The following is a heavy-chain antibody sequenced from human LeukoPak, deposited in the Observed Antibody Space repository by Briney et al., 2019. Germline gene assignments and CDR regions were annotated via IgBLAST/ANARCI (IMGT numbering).Heavy chain of an antibody. CDR1: GGSISSGTYY. J-gene: IGHJ4*02. CDR3: ARRAVTSDNEYYFDF. Sequence: IPSETLSLTCTVSGGSISSGTYYWTWIQQPAGKGLEWIGCVYATGSTSYHPSLRSRVTISADTSKKQFSLKLSSVTAADTAVYYCARRAVTSDNEYYFDFWGQGILVTVSS. V-gene: IGHV4-61*02. CDR2: VYATGST. D-gene: IGHD2-21*02.